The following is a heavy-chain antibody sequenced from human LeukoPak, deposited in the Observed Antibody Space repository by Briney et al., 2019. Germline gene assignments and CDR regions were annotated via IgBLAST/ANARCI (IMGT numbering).Heavy chain of an antibody. CDR3: ARDLRSNNPVGNWFDP. D-gene: IGHD1/OR15-1a*01. CDR1: GFTVSSNY. J-gene: IGHJ5*02. Sequence: PWGSLRLSCAASGFTVSSNYMSWVRQAPGKGLEWVSVIYSGGSTYYADSVKGRFTISRDNSKNTLYLQMNGLRAEDTAVYYCARDLRSNNPVGNWFDPWGQGTLVTVSS. CDR2: IYSGGST. V-gene: IGHV3-53*01.